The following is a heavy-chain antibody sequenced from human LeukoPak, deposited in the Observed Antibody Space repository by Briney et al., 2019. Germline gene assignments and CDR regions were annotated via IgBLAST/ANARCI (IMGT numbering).Heavy chain of an antibody. CDR2: IIPIFGTA. J-gene: IGHJ4*02. D-gene: IGHD3-16*01. CDR1: GGTFSSYA. Sequence: SVKVSCKASGGTFSSYAISWVRQAPGQGLEWMGGIIPIFGTANYAQKFQGRVTITADKSTSTAYMELSRLRSDDTAVYYCASTVIWAVYYFDYWGQGTLVTVSS. V-gene: IGHV1-69*06. CDR3: ASTVIWAVYYFDY.